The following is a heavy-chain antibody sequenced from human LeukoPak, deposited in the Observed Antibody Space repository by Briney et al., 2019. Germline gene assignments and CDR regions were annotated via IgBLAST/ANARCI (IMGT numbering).Heavy chain of an antibody. CDR1: GFTFSSYA. CDR3: AKARGAARGLVDY. CDR2: ISGSGGST. J-gene: IGHJ4*02. V-gene: IGHV3-23*01. Sequence: GGSLRLSCAASGFTFSSYAMSWVRQAPGQGLEWVPAISGSGGSTYYADSGKCRFTISRDNSENTLYLQMNSLRAEDTAVYYCAKARGAARGLVDYWGQGTLVTVSS. D-gene: IGHD6-6*01.